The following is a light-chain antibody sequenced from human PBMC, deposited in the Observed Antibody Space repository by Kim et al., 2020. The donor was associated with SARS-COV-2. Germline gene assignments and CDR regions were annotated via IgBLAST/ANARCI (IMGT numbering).Light chain of an antibody. CDR3: QQYSDSPPT. Sequence: GDRAHLSCRASRGLNSDLAWYQQRRGQAPRLLIYEASARAAGLPDRCSGSGSGTDFTLTLSSPQSEDFAVYYCQQYSDSPPTFGQGTKVDIK. CDR2: EAS. J-gene: IGKJ1*01. CDR1: RGLNSD. V-gene: IGKV3-15*01.